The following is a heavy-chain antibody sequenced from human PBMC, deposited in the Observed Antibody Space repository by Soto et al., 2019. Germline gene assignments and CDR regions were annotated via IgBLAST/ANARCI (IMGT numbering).Heavy chain of an antibody. CDR3: ARDEYGSSSSLLGVTFDI. Sequence: QVQLVQSGAEVKKPGSSVKVSCKASGGTFSSYAISWVRQAPGQGLEWMGGIIPLFGTANYAQKFQGRVTITADESTSTAYTELSSLRSEDTAVYYCARDEYGSSSSLLGVTFDIWGQGTMVTVSS. D-gene: IGHD6-6*01. V-gene: IGHV1-69*01. CDR2: IIPLFGTA. J-gene: IGHJ3*02. CDR1: GGTFSSYA.